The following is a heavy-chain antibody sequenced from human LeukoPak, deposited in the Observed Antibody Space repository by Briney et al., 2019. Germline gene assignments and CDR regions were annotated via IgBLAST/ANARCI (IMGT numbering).Heavy chain of an antibody. V-gene: IGHV1-2*02. Sequence: ASVKVSCKASGYTFTGYYMHWVRQAPGQGLEWMGWINPNSGGTNYAQKFQGRVTMARDTSISTAYMELSRLRSDDTAVYYCARGGSYYGNWFDPWGRGTLVTVSS. CDR2: INPNSGGT. CDR3: ARGGSYYGNWFDP. J-gene: IGHJ5*02. D-gene: IGHD1-26*01. CDR1: GYTFTGYY.